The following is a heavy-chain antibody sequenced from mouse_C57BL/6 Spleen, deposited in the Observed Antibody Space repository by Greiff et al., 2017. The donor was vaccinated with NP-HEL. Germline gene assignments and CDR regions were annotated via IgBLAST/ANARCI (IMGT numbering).Heavy chain of an antibody. D-gene: IGHD2-3*01. J-gene: IGHJ1*03. CDR2: IRVKSDNYAT. V-gene: IGHV6-3*01. CDR3: AMDTHRNWYFCV. CDR1: GFTFSNYC. Sequence: EVKLVESGGGLVQPGGSLKLSCAASGFTFSNYCMYWVRQSPEKGLEWVAHIRVKSDNYATHYAESVKGRFTISRDYSNSSVYLQMINLRAEYTGIYYCAMDTHRNWYFCVWGTRTTVTVSS.